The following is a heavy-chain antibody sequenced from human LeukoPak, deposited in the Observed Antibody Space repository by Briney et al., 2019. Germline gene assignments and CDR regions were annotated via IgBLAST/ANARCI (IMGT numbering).Heavy chain of an antibody. D-gene: IGHD3-22*01. CDR3: ARPKGDYYDSSGYRGDNWFDP. CDR2: INHSGGT. CDR1: GGSFSGYY. J-gene: IGHJ5*02. Sequence: SETLSLTCAVYGGSFSGYYWSWIRQPPGKGLEWIGEINHSGGTNYNPSLKSRVTISVDTSKNQFSLKLSSVTAADTAVYYCARPKGDYYDSSGYRGDNWFDPWGQGTLVTVSS. V-gene: IGHV4-34*01.